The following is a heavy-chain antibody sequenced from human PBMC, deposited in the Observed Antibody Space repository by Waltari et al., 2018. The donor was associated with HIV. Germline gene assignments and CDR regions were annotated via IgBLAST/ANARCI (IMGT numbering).Heavy chain of an antibody. D-gene: IGHD3-3*01. CDR1: KFNFSTYW. J-gene: IGHJ4*02. CDR2: VNGDASST. V-gene: IGHV3-74*01. CDR3: TRAVFWSGFFRDYFFDY. Sequence: EVELVDSGGGLVQPGGSLRLSCVASKFNFSTYWIYGVRQLPGKGLVWVSRVNGDASSTDYADSVRGRFTISRDNAKNTVYLQMNSLRAEDTALYYCTRAVFWSGFFRDYFFDYWGQGTPVTVSS.